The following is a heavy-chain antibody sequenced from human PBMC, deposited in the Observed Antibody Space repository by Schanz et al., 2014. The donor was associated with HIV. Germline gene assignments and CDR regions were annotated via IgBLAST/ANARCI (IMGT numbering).Heavy chain of an antibody. CDR1: GFTFSTYA. CDR3: AKDRRGGYQFLYGLDV. J-gene: IGHJ6*02. D-gene: IGHD2-2*01. CDR2: MRGSDDST. Sequence: EVKLSESGGGLVQPGGSLRLSCVASGFTFSTYAMSWVRQAPGKGLEWVSGMRGSDDSTFYADSVKGRFTISRDNSKNTLFLQMNSLRAEDTAVYYCAKDRRGGYQFLYGLDVWGQGTTVTVSS. V-gene: IGHV3-23*01.